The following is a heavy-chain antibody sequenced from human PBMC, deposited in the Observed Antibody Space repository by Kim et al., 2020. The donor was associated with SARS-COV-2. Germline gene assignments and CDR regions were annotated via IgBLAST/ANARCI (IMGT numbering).Heavy chain of an antibody. V-gene: IGHV3-74*01. CDR2: SP. CDR3: ARGHWGAASL. J-gene: IGHJ4*02. Sequence: SPTAADPVKSRFTISSDNAKNTLFLQMDSLRVDDTAVYYCARGHWGAASLWGQGTLVTVSS. D-gene: IGHD1-26*01.